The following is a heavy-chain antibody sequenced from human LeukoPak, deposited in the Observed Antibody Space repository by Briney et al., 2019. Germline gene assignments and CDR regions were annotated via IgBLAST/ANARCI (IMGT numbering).Heavy chain of an antibody. CDR2: INPNSGGT. CDR1: GYTFTGYY. CDR3: ARERLRKSGFDP. D-gene: IGHD6-25*01. J-gene: IGHJ5*02. V-gene: IGHV1-2*02. Sequence: GASVKVSCKASGYTFTGYYMHWVRQAPGQGLEWTAWINPNSGGTNYAQKFQGRVTMTRDTSISTAYMELSRLRSDDTAVYYCARERLRKSGFDPWGQGTLVTVSS.